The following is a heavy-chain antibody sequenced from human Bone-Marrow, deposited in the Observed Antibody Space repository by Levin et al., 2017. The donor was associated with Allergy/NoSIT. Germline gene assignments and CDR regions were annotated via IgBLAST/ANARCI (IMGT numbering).Heavy chain of an antibody. CDR2: ISYDGSNK. CDR3: AKPTDYYDSSGYHTAGPFDY. D-gene: IGHD3-22*01. J-gene: IGHJ4*02. Sequence: GGSLRLSCAASGFTFSSYGMHWVRQAPGKGLEWVAVISYDGSNKYYADSVKGRFTISRDNSKNTLYLQMNSLRAEDTAVYYCAKPTDYYDSSGYHTAGPFDYWGQGTLVTVSS. CDR1: GFTFSSYG. V-gene: IGHV3-30*18.